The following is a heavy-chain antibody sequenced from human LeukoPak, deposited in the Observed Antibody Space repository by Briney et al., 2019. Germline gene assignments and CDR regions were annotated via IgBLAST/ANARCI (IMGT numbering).Heavy chain of an antibody. CDR3: SRESGPYSPFGH. Sequence: IRQAPGKGPEWIGNIYRGRTRLNPSLTSRVAISVDMSKSQVSLSLTSVTAADTAIYYCSRESGPYSPFGHWGQGILVTVTT. V-gene: IGHV4-30-2*01. CDR2: IYRGRT. J-gene: IGHJ4*02. D-gene: IGHD1-26*01.